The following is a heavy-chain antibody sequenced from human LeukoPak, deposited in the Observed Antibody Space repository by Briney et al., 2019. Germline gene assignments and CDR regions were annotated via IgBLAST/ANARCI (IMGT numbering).Heavy chain of an antibody. CDR2: IKQDGSQK. D-gene: IGHD1-26*01. Sequence: GGSLRLSCAASGFTFSTYWMAWVRQAPGKGLEWVANIKQDGSQKNYVDSVRGRFVISRDNDKNLLYLQMNSLRAEDTAVYHCARDVGGNLDYWGQGILVTVSS. V-gene: IGHV3-7*05. CDR1: GFTFSTYW. CDR3: ARDVGGNLDY. J-gene: IGHJ4*02.